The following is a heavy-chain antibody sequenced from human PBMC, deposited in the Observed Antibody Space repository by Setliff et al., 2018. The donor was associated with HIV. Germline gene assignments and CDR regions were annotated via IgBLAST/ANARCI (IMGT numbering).Heavy chain of an antibody. D-gene: IGHD3-10*01. V-gene: IGHV1-3*01. CDR1: GFTFSKSA. J-gene: IGHJ5*01. Sequence: GASVKVSCKASGFTFSKSAIHWVRQAPGQRLELMAWINAANGHAKYSQKFQGRVTITRDTSATIAYMELSSLTSEDTAFYFCARTDYDSGKSVLDSWGQGTMVTVSS. CDR3: ARTDYDSGKSVLDS. CDR2: INAANGHA.